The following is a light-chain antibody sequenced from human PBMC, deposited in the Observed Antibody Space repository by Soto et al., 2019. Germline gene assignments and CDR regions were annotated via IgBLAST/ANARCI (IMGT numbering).Light chain of an antibody. V-gene: IGKV1-9*01. Sequence: IQLTQSPSSLSASVGDRVTITCRASQAISSYLAWYQQKPGKAPHLLIYAASTLYRGVPSRFSDSGSGTDFTLTISSLQPEDFATYYCQQLKSYPRTFGPGTKVEIK. J-gene: IGKJ3*01. CDR3: QQLKSYPRT. CDR2: AAS. CDR1: QAISSY.